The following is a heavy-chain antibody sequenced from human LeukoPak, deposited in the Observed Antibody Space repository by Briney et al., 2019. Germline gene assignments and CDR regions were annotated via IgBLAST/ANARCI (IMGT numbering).Heavy chain of an antibody. V-gene: IGHV4-34*01. CDR3: AKYATVTTVYYFDY. CDR2: INHSGST. J-gene: IGHJ4*02. D-gene: IGHD4-17*01. CDR1: GGSFSGYY. Sequence: PSETLSLTCAVYGGSFSGYYWSWIRQPPGKGLEWIGEINHSGSTNYNPSLKSRVTISVDTSKNQFSLKLSSVTAADTAVYYCAKYATVTTVYYFDYWGQGTLVTVSS.